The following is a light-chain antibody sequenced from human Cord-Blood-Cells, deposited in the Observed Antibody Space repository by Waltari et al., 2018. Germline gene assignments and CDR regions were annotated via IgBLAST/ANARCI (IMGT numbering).Light chain of an antibody. CDR1: SSDVGGYNY. CDR2: DVS. V-gene: IGLV2-14*01. J-gene: IGLJ1*01. CDR3: SSYTSSSTYV. Sequence: QSALTQPASVSGSPGQSITISCTGTSSDVGGYNYVSWYQQHQGKAPKPMIHDVSNRPSGVSNRFSGSKSGNTASLTISGLQAEDEADYYCSSYTSSSTYVFGTGTKVTVL.